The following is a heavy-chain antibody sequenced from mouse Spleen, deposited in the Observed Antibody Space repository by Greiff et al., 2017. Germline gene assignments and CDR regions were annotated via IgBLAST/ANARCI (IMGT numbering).Heavy chain of an antibody. D-gene: IGHD1-1*01. V-gene: IGHV3-6*01. CDR1: GYSITSGYY. Sequence: DVKLQESGPGLVKPSQSLSLTCSVTGYSITSGYYWNWIRQFPGNKLEWMGYISYDGSNNYNPSLKNRISITRDTSKNQFFLKLNSVTTEDTATYYCARDSLYYSMDYWGQGTSVTVSS. CDR2: ISYDGSN. CDR3: ARDSLYYSMDY. J-gene: IGHJ4*01.